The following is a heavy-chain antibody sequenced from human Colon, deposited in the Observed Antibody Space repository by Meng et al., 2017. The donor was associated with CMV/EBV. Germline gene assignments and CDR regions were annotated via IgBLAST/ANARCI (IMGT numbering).Heavy chain of an antibody. CDR3: AREMTAIWNWLDS. D-gene: IGHD2-21*02. V-gene: IGHV4-59*01. CDR2: IYHSGST. Sequence: ETLSLTCTVSGGSISSYYWSWIRQPPGKGLEWIGHIYHSGSTIYNPSLKSRVTISLDTSKNQFSLKLSSVTAADTAVYYCAREMTAIWNWLDSWGQGTLVTVSS. CDR1: GGSISSYY. J-gene: IGHJ5*01.